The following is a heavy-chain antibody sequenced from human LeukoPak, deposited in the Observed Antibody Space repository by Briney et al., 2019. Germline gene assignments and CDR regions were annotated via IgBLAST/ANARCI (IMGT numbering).Heavy chain of an antibody. CDR2: ISYDGSNK. Sequence: GGSLRLSCAASGFTFSSYAMHWVRQAPGKGLEWVAVISYDGSNKYYADSVKGRFTISRDNSKDTLYLQMNSLRAEDTAVYYCARDRDYYGSGRGGYFDYWGQGTLVTVSS. CDR1: GFTFSSYA. CDR3: ARDRDYYGSGRGGYFDY. D-gene: IGHD3-10*01. J-gene: IGHJ4*02. V-gene: IGHV3-30-3*01.